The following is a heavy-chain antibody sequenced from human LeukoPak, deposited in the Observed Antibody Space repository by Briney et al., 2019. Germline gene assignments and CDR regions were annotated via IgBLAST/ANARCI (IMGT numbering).Heavy chain of an antibody. D-gene: IGHD1-26*01. Sequence: GGSLRLSCAASEFTFDDYSMHWVRQAPGKGLEWVSLISLDGGATYYADSVKGRFTISRDNSKNSLYLQMNSLRTEDTAVYYCAKSDNPWEPVNPFDYWGQGTLVTVSS. CDR1: EFTFDDYS. J-gene: IGHJ4*02. CDR2: ISLDGGAT. CDR3: AKSDNPWEPVNPFDY. V-gene: IGHV3-43*01.